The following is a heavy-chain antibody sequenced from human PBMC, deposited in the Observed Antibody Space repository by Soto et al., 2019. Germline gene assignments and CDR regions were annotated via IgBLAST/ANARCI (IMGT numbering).Heavy chain of an antibody. CDR3: AKDHDYGDFGSPAGY. V-gene: IGHV3-23*01. CDR1: GFTFSSYA. Sequence: GGSLRLSCAASGFTFSSYAMSWVRQAPGKGLEWVSAISGSGGSTYYADSVKGRFTISRDNSKNTLYLQMNSLRAEDTAVYYCAKDHDYGDFGSPAGYWGQGTLVTVSS. D-gene: IGHD4-17*01. CDR2: ISGSGGST. J-gene: IGHJ4*02.